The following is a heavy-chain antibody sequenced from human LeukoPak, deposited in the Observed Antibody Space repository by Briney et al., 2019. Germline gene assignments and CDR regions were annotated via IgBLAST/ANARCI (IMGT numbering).Heavy chain of an antibody. D-gene: IGHD1-26*01. Sequence: PGGSLRLSCAASGFTVSSNYMNWVRPAPGKGLEWVSVIYGGGSTYYADSVKGRFTISRDNSKNTLYLQMNSLGAEDTAVYYCGKNRYSGSLSPFDIWGQGTMVTVSS. CDR2: IYGGGST. V-gene: IGHV3-53*01. CDR1: GFTVSSNY. CDR3: GKNRYSGSLSPFDI. J-gene: IGHJ3*02.